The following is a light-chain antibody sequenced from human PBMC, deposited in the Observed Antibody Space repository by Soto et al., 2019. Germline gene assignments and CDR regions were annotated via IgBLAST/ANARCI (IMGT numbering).Light chain of an antibody. CDR2: GAS. J-gene: IGKJ1*01. Sequence: EIVMTQSPATLSVSPGERATLSCRASQSVSSNLAWYQQKTGQAPRLLIYGASTTATGIPARFSGSGSGTDFTLTISSLQSEDFAVYYCQQYNNWPWTFGQGTKVEIK. CDR3: QQYNNWPWT. V-gene: IGKV3-15*01. CDR1: QSVSSN.